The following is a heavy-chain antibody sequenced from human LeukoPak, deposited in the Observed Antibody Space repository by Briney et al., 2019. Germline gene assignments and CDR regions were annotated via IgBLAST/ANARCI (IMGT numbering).Heavy chain of an antibody. D-gene: IGHD5-18*01. CDR3: XXXGYNYGTPQNY. CDR2: ITDSGTGT. J-gene: IGHJ4*02. Sequence: PGGSLRLSCAASGFTFSSYALSWVRQAPGKGLEWVSGITDSGTGTYYADSVKGRFTISRDNSKNTVYLQMSSLRAEDTAVYYXXXXGYNYGTPQNYWGQGTLVTVSS. V-gene: IGHV3-23*01. CDR1: GFTFSSYA.